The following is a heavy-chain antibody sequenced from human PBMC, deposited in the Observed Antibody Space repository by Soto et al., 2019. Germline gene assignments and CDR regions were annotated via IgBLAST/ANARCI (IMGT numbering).Heavy chain of an antibody. CDR3: ARDSSSWVTTPQTFHGMDV. CDR2: INAGNGNT. D-gene: IGHD4-17*01. V-gene: IGHV1-3*01. Sequence: ASVKVSCKASGYTFTSYGISWVRQAPGQRLEWMGWINAGNGNTKYSQKFQGRVTITRDTSASTAYMELSSLRSEDTAVYYCARDSSSWVTTPQTFHGMDVWGQGTTVTVSS. J-gene: IGHJ6*02. CDR1: GYTFTSYG.